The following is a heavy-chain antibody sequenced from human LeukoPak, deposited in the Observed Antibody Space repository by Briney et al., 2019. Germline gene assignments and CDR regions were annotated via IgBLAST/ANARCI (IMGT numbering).Heavy chain of an antibody. CDR2: INPSGGST. CDR3: ARGRGYSYAFDRWYYYYYMDV. D-gene: IGHD5-18*01. CDR1: GYTFTSYY. Sequence: ASVKVSCKASGYTFTSYYMHWVRQAPGQGLEWMGIINPSGGSTSYAQKFQGRVTMTRDTSTSTVYMELSSLRSEDTAVYYCARGRGYSYAFDRWYYYYYMDVWGKGTRVTVSS. V-gene: IGHV1-46*01. J-gene: IGHJ6*03.